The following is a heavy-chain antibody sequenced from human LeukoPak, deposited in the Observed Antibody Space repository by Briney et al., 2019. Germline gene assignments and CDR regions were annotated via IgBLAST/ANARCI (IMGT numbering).Heavy chain of an antibody. J-gene: IGHJ3*02. Sequence: PGGSLRLACAASEFTVSSNYMSWVRQAPEKGLEWVSYISSSSSTIYYADSVKGRFTISRDNAKNSLYLQMNSLRAEDTAVYYCARDYGGFDAFDIWGQGTMVTVSS. CDR1: EFTVSSNY. V-gene: IGHV3-48*01. CDR3: ARDYGGFDAFDI. CDR2: ISSSSSTI. D-gene: IGHD3-10*01.